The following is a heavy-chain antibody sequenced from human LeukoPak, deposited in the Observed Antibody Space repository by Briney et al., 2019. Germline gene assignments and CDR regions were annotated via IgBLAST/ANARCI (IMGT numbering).Heavy chain of an antibody. CDR2: INPNSGGT. V-gene: IGHV1-2*02. CDR3: ARDAGRDGYNLSDY. CDR1: GYTFTGYY. J-gene: IGHJ4*02. D-gene: IGHD5-24*01. Sequence: GASVKVSCKASGYTFTGYYMHWVRQAPGQGLEWMGWINPNSGGTNYAQKFQGRVTMTRDTSISTAYMELSRLRSDDTAVYYCARDAGRDGYNLSDYWGQGTLVTVSS.